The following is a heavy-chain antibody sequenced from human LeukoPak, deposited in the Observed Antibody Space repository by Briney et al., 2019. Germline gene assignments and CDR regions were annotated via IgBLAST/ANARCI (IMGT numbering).Heavy chain of an antibody. D-gene: IGHD4/OR15-4a*01. Sequence: PGGSLRLSCTVSGFTVSSNSMSWVRQAPGKGLEWVSFIYSDNTHYSDSVKGRFTISRDNSKNTLYLQMNSLRAEDTAVYYRARRAGAYSTPYDYWGQGTLVTVSS. CDR2: IYSDNT. V-gene: IGHV3-53*01. CDR1: GFTVSSNS. J-gene: IGHJ4*02. CDR3: ARRAGAYSTPYDY.